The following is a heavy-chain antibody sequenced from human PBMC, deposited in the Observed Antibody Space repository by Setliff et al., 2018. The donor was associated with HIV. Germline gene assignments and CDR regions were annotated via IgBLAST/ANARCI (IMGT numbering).Heavy chain of an antibody. Sequence: PSETLSLTCTVSGGSISSHCWSWIRQSPGKALEWIGYIYSSGSIIYNPSLKSRVTISADTSKSQFSLKLTSVTAADTAAYFCARGVIETDYDYVDIYYYNYMDVWGKGTTVTVS. V-gene: IGHV4-4*08. D-gene: IGHD5-12*01. CDR1: GGSISSHC. CDR3: ARGVIETDYDYVDIYYYNYMDV. CDR2: IYSSGSI. J-gene: IGHJ6*03.